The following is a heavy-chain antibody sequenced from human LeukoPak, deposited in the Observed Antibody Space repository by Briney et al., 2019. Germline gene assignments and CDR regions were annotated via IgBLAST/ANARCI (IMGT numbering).Heavy chain of an antibody. V-gene: IGHV3-30*04. CDR1: GFTFSSYA. D-gene: IGHD4-17*01. J-gene: IGHJ4*02. Sequence: PGTSLRLSCAASGFTFSSYAIHWVRQAPGKGLEWVAFIQNDGIETHYGNSVKGRFTISRDTSKNTLYLQMNSLRSEDTAVYYCARGFDYGFHYWGQGTLVTVSS. CDR3: ARGFDYGFHY. CDR2: IQNDGIET.